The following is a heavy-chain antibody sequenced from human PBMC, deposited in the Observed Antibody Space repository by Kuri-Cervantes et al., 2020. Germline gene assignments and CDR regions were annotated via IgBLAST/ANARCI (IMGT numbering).Heavy chain of an antibody. CDR1: GYSFPSYW. CDR2: IYPGDSDT. J-gene: IGHJ6*04. D-gene: IGHD2-2*01. V-gene: IGHV5-51*01. Sequence: GESLKISCKGSGYSFPSYWIGWVRQMPGKGLEWMGIIYPGDSDTRYSPSFQGQVTISADKSISTAYLQWSSLKASDTAMYYCARGYCTSTTCYELDVRGRGTTVTVSS. CDR3: ARGYCTSTTCYELDV.